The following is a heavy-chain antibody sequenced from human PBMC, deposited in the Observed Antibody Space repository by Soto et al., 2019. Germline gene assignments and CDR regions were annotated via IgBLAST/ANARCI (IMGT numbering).Heavy chain of an antibody. CDR1: GGTFSSYA. CDR2: IIPIFGTA. V-gene: IGHV1-69*01. CDR3: ARDSVSPQHSSSSDYYYGMDV. J-gene: IGHJ6*02. Sequence: QVQLVQSGAEVKKPGSSVKVSCKASGGTFSSYAISWVRQAPGQGLEWMGGIIPIFGTANYAQKFQRRVTITADEYTNTAYMELSSLRSEDSAVYYCARDSVSPQHSSSSDYYYGMDVWGQGTTVTVSS. D-gene: IGHD6-6*01.